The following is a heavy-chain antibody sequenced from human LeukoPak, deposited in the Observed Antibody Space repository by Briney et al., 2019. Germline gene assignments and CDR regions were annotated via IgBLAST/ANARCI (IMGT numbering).Heavy chain of an antibody. CDR3: ARELMVYATTPNWFDP. J-gene: IGHJ5*02. V-gene: IGHV7-4-1*02. CDR2: INTNTGNS. CDR1: GYTFTSYA. Sequence: GASVKVSCKASGYTFTSYAMNWVRQAPGQGLEWMGWINTNTGNSTYAQGFTGRFVFSLDTSVSTAYLQISSLKAEDTAVYYCARELMVYATTPNWFDPWGQGTLVTVSS. D-gene: IGHD2-8*01.